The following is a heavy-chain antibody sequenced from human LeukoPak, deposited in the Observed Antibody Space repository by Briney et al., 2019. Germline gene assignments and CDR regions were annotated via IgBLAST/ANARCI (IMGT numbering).Heavy chain of an antibody. Sequence: GGSLRLSCGASGFTFSNAGMHWVRQAPGKGLEWVAVIWYDGSHKYYADSVKGRFTISRDNSKNTLYLEMNSLSAEDTAVYYCAREYRSGWTGLGYWGQGILVTVSS. D-gene: IGHD6-19*01. CDR2: IWYDGSHK. CDR1: GFTFSNAG. V-gene: IGHV3-33*01. J-gene: IGHJ4*02. CDR3: AREYRSGWTGLGY.